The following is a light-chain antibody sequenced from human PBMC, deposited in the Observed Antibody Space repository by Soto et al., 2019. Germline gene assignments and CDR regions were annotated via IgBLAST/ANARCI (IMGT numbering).Light chain of an antibody. CDR2: DAA. J-gene: IGKJ4*01. CDR1: QSVRVN. Sequence: EVVMTQSPATLSVSPGERATLSCRASQSVRVNLAWYQQKPGQAPRLLIYDAATRATGVPARFTGSGSGTEFALTISSLQSEDVAVYYCQQYNKWPPHTFGGGTKVEIK. V-gene: IGKV3-15*01. CDR3: QQYNKWPPHT.